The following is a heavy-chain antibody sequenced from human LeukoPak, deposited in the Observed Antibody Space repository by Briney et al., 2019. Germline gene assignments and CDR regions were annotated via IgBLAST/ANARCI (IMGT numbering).Heavy chain of an antibody. CDR2: INHSGST. CDR1: GGSFSGYY. CDR3: ARGGVYSSSWYLDY. Sequence: SETLSLTCAVYGGSFSGYYWSWIRQPPGKGLEWIGEINHSGSTNYNPSLKSRVTISVDTSKNQFSLKLSSVTAADTAVYYCARGGVYSSSWYLDYWGQGTLVTVSS. V-gene: IGHV4-34*01. D-gene: IGHD6-13*01. J-gene: IGHJ4*02.